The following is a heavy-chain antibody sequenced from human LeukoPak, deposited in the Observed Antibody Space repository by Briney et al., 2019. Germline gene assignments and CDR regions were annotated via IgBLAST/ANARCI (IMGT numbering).Heavy chain of an antibody. J-gene: IGHJ4*02. V-gene: IGHV3-23*01. D-gene: IGHD4-17*01. Sequence: GGSLRLSCAASGFTFSDYYMSWVRQAPGKGLEWVSAISGSGGSTYYADSVKGRFTISRDNSKNMLYLQMNSLRAEDTAVYYCAKGVYGYFDYWGQGTLVTVSS. CDR3: AKGVYGYFDY. CDR2: ISGSGGST. CDR1: GFTFSDYY.